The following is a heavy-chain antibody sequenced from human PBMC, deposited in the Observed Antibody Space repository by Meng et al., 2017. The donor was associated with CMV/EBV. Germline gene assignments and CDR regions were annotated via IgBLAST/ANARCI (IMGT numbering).Heavy chain of an antibody. D-gene: IGHD2-15*01. V-gene: IGHV3-21*01. CDR3: ARDGIVVVVVATSYYGMDV. CDR1: GFTFSSYS. CDR2: ISSSSSYI. Sequence: GGSLRLSCAASGFTFSSYSMNWVRQAPGKGLEWVSSISSSSSYIYYADSVKGRFTISRDNAKNSLYLQMNSLRAEDTAVYYCARDGIVVVVVATSYYGMDVWGQGTTVTVSS. J-gene: IGHJ6*02.